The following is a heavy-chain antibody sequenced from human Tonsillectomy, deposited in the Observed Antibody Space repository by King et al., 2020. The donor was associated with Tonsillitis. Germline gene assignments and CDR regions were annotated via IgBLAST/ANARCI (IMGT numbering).Heavy chain of an antibody. D-gene: IGHD3-22*01. Sequence: QLVQSGAEVKKPGESLKISCKGSGYSFTSYWIGWVRQLPGKGLEWMGVIHPTDSDTRYSPSFQGQVTISADKSISTAYLQWSSLKASDTAMYYCARLDRDKYDSSGYKTAYFYGMDVWGQGTTVTVSS. CDR3: ARLDRDKYDSSGYKTAYFYGMDV. CDR2: IHPTDSDT. J-gene: IGHJ6*02. CDR1: GYSFTSYW. V-gene: IGHV5-51*01.